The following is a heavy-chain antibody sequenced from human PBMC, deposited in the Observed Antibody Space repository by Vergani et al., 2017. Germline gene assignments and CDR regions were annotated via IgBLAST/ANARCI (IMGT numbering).Heavy chain of an antibody. D-gene: IGHD5-18*01. CDR1: GYTFTSYY. Sequence: QVQLVQSGAEVKKPGASVKVSCKASGYTFTSYYMHWVRQAPGQGLEWMGIINPSGGSTSYAQKLQGRVTMTRDTSTSTVYMELSSLRSEDTAVYYCASDESTAMVHLGFDPWGQGTLVTVSS. J-gene: IGHJ5*02. V-gene: IGHV1-46*01. CDR2: INPSGGST. CDR3: ASDESTAMVHLGFDP.